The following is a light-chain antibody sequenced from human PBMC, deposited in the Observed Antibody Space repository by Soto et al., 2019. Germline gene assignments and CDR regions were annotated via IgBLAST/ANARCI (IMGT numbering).Light chain of an antibody. Sequence: QSVLTQPASVSGSPGQSITISCTGTSSDVGGYNYVSWYQQHPGKAPKLMIYEVYKRPSGVPDRFSGSKSGNTAALTVSGLQAEDEADYYCSSYVGTNSYVFGTGTKVTVL. CDR3: SSYVGTNSYV. CDR2: EVY. V-gene: IGLV2-8*01. CDR1: SSDVGGYNY. J-gene: IGLJ1*01.